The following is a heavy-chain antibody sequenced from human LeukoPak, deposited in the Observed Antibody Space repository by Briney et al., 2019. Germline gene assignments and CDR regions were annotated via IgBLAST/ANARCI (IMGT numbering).Heavy chain of an antibody. J-gene: IGHJ3*02. Sequence: SETLSLTCIVSGGSISSDYWSWIRQPPGKGLEWIGYIYYSGSTNYNPSLKSRVTISVDTSKNQFSLKLSSVTAADTAVYYCATGDTWDHSFDIWGQGTMVTVSS. V-gene: IGHV4-59*01. CDR3: ATGDTWDHSFDI. CDR1: GGSISSDY. CDR2: IYYSGST. D-gene: IGHD1-14*01.